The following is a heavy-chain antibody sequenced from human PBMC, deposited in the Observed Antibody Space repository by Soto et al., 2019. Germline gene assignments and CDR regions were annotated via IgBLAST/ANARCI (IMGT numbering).Heavy chain of an antibody. CDR1: GFTFSSHA. V-gene: IGHV3-23*01. D-gene: IGHD2-2*01. CDR2: ISGSDGST. CDR3: AKSVPAGMSTPNWFDP. Sequence: VGSLRLSCVASGFTFSSHAMNWVRQAPGKGLEWISTISGSDGSTDYADSVKGRFTISRDNSKNTLHLQMNSLRAEDTAVYYCAKSVPAGMSTPNWFDPWGQGTLVTVSS. J-gene: IGHJ5*02.